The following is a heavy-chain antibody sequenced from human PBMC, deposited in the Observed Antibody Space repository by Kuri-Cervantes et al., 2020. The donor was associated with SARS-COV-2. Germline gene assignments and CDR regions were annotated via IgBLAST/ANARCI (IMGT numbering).Heavy chain of an antibody. D-gene: IGHD4-17*01. CDR2: IYYSGST. CDR1: GGSTSSYY. CDR3: AREPLYGDYFDY. J-gene: IGHJ4*02. V-gene: IGHV4-59*01. Sequence: GSLRLSCTISGGSTSSYYWSWIRQPPGKGLEWIGYIYYSGSTNYNPSLKSRVTISVDTSKNQFSLKLSSVTAADTAVYYCAREPLYGDYFDYWGQGTLVTVSS.